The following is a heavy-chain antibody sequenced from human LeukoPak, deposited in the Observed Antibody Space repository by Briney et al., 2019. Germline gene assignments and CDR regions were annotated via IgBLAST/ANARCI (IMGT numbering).Heavy chain of an antibody. CDR2: IYYSGST. Sequence: SETLSLTCTLSGRSISISSYYGGWIRHPPGKGLEWIGSIYYSGSTYYNPSLKTRLPISVDTSKNQLPLKQSSVTAADTAVHCCARLGYSGYDSSGSFDYWGEGTLVSVSS. CDR1: GRSISISSYY. J-gene: IGHJ4*02. V-gene: IGHV4-39*01. D-gene: IGHD5-12*01. CDR3: ARLGYSGYDSSGSFDY.